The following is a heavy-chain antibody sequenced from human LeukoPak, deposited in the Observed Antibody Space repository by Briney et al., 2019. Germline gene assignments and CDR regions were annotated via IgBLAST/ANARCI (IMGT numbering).Heavy chain of an antibody. CDR3: XRDTXDLDYYYYXMDV. J-gene: IGHJ6*02. V-gene: IGHV4-59*01. CDR2: IYYSGST. CDR1: GGSISSYY. Sequence: PSETLSLTCTVSGGSISSYYWSWIRQPPGKGLEWIGYIYYSGSTNYNPSLKSRVTISVDTSKNQFSLKLSSVTAADTAVYYCXRDTXDLDYYYYXMDVWGQGTTVTVSS.